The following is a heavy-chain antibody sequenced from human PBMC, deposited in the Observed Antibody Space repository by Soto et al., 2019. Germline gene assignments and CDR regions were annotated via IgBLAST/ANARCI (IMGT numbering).Heavy chain of an antibody. D-gene: IGHD5-12*01. CDR3: ARGEDGYNHGYFDL. V-gene: IGHV4-61*01. CDR1: GGSVSSGSYY. Sequence: QVQLQESGPGLVKPSETLSLTCTVSGGSVSSGSYYWSWIRQPPGKGLEWIGYIYYSGSTNYNPSLKSRVTISVDTSKNQFSLKLSSVTAADTAVYYCARGEDGYNHGYFDLWGRGTLVTVSS. J-gene: IGHJ2*01. CDR2: IYYSGST.